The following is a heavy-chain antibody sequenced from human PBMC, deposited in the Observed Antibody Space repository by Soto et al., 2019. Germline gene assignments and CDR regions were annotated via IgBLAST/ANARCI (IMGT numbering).Heavy chain of an antibody. D-gene: IGHD1-1*01. J-gene: IGHJ4*02. CDR3: ARDSRTGPSDY. V-gene: IGHV4-31*03. Sequence: TSETLSLTCTVSGGSISSGGYCWSWIRQHPGKGLEWIGYIYYSGSTYYNPSLKSRVTISVDTSKNQFSLKLSSVTAADTAVYYCARDSRTGPSDYWGQGTLVTVSS. CDR2: IYYSGST. CDR1: GGSISSGGYC.